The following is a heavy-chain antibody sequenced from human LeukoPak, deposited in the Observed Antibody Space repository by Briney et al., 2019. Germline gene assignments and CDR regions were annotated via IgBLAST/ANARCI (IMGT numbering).Heavy chain of an antibody. CDR3: ARSGYSYGADAFDI. CDR2: IYYSGNT. D-gene: IGHD5-18*01. CDR1: GDSISSSSSY. Sequence: SETLSLTCTVSGDSISSSSSYWGWIRQPPGKGLEWIGSIYYSGNTYYNTSLKSRVTISVDTSKNQFSLKLSSVTAADTAVYYCARSGYSYGADAFDIWGQGTMVTVSS. J-gene: IGHJ3*02. V-gene: IGHV4-39*07.